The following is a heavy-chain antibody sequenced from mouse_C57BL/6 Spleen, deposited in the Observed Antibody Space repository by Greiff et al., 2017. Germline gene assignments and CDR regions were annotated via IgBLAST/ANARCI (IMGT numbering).Heavy chain of an antibody. D-gene: IGHD4-1*01. J-gene: IGHJ2*01. Sequence: EVQLQQSGPELVKPGASVKLPCKASGYTFTDYNMDWVKQSHGKSLEWIGDINPNNGGTIYNQKFKGKATLTVDKSTSTAYMELRSLTSEDTAVYYCARSRAGCFDYWGQGTILTVSS. CDR2: INPNNGGT. V-gene: IGHV1-18*01. CDR3: ARSRAGCFDY. CDR1: GYTFTDYN.